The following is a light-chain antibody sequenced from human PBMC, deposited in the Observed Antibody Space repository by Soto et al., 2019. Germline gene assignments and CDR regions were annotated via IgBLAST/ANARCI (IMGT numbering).Light chain of an antibody. CDR1: QSLLHSNGYNY. CDR3: MQALGA. CDR2: LGS. J-gene: IGKJ1*01. Sequence: DIVMTQSPLSLPVTPGEPASITCRSSQSLLHSNGYNYLDWYLQKPGQSPQLLIYLGSNRASGVPDRFSGSGSGKDFTLNISRVEAEDVGVYYCMQALGAFGQGTKVDI. V-gene: IGKV2-28*01.